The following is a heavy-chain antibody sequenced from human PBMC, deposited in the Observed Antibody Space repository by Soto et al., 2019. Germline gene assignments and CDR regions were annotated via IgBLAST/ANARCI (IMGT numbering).Heavy chain of an antibody. CDR1: GFTFSSYS. V-gene: IGHV3-21*01. CDR2: ISSSSSYI. Sequence: EVQLVESGGGLVKPGGSLRLSCAASGFTFSSYSMNWVRQAPGKGLEWVSSISSSSSYIYYADSVKGRFTISRDNAKNSLYLQMNSLRAEDTAVYYCARGGGKGSSSMDYWGQGTLVTVSS. J-gene: IGHJ4*02. D-gene: IGHD6-6*01. CDR3: ARGGGKGSSSMDY.